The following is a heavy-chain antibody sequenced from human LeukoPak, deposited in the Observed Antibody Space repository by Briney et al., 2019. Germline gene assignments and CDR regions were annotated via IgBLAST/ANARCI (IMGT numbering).Heavy chain of an antibody. D-gene: IGHD3-9*01. CDR1: GGSFSGYY. Sequence: SETLSLTCAVYGGSFSGYYWSWIRQPPGKGLEWIGEINHSGSTNYNPSLKSRVTISVDTSENQFSLKLSSVTAADTAVYYCARVLRYFDWSYEWGDYWGQGTLVTVSS. CDR3: ARVLRYFDWSYEWGDY. V-gene: IGHV4-34*01. J-gene: IGHJ4*02. CDR2: INHSGST.